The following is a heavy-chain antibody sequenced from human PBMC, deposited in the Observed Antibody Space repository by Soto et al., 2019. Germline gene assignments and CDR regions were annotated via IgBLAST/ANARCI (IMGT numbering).Heavy chain of an antibody. CDR2: ISSSSSYI. CDR1: GFTFSSYS. Sequence: EVQLVESGGGLVKPGGSLRLSCAASGFTFSSYSMNWVHQAPGKGLEWVSSISSSSSYIYYADSVKGRFTISRDNAKNSLYLQMNSLRAEDTAVYYCAREEGGYPRHDYWGQGTLVTVSS. J-gene: IGHJ4*02. V-gene: IGHV3-21*01. CDR3: AREEGGYPRHDY. D-gene: IGHD3-16*02.